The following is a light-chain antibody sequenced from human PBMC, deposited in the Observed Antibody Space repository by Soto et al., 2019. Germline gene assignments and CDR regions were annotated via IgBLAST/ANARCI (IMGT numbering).Light chain of an antibody. CDR3: QEYKSAT. CDR1: QSISDW. J-gene: IGKJ2*01. V-gene: IGKV1-5*01. CDR2: DAS. Sequence: DIQMTQSPSTLSASVGDRVTITCRASQSISDWLAWYQQIPGRAPKLLIYDASTLLSGVPSRFSGSGSGTEFILTISSLQPDDSATYYCQEYKSATFGQGTKLQIK.